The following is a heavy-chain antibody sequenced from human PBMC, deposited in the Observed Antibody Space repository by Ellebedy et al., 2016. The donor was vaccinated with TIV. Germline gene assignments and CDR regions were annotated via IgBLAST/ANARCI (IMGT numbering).Heavy chain of an antibody. Sequence: GESLKISXAASGFTFSSYSMNWVRQAPGKGLEWVSSISSSSSYIYYADSVKGRFTISRDNAKNSLYLQMNSLRAEDTAVYYCARDLGPWRDYYYYGMDVWGQGTTDTVSS. CDR1: GFTFSSYS. CDR3: ARDLGPWRDYYYYGMDV. CDR2: ISSSSSYI. J-gene: IGHJ6*02. D-gene: IGHD3-16*01. V-gene: IGHV3-21*01.